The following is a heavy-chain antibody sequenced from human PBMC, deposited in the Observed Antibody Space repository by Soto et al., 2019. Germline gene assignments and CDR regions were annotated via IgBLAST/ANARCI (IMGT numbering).Heavy chain of an antibody. V-gene: IGHV1-69*13. D-gene: IGHD3-22*01. CDR2: IIPIFGTA. CDR1: GGTFSSYA. J-gene: IGHJ3*02. CDR3: ARYRLWSSGYYPKDAFDI. Sequence: SVKVSCKASGGTFSSYAISWVRQAPGQGLEWMGGIIPIFGTANYAQKFQGRVTITADESTSTAYMELSSLRPEDTAVYYCARYRLWSSGYYPKDAFDIWGQGTMVTVSS.